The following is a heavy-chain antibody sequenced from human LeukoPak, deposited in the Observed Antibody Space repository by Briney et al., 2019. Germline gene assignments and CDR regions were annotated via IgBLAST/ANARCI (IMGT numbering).Heavy chain of an antibody. CDR2: ISTGGGST. Sequence: GGSLRLSCAASGFTFSIYDMNWVRQAPGKGLEWVSTISTGGGSTYYADSVKGRFTISRDNPKSTLYLQINGLRGDDTAVYYCAKSGGQWGQGTLVTVSS. CDR3: AKSGGQ. V-gene: IGHV3-23*01. D-gene: IGHD2-15*01. J-gene: IGHJ4*02. CDR1: GFTFSIYD.